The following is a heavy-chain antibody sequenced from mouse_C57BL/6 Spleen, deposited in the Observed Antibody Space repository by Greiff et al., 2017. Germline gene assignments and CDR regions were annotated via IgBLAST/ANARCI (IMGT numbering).Heavy chain of an antibody. CDR1: GFTFSDYY. D-gene: IGHD3-2*02. CDR2: ISNGGGST. Sequence: EVKLMESGGGLVQPGGSLKLSCAASGFTFSDYYMYWVRQTPEKRLEWVAYISNGGGSTYYPDTVKGRFTISRDNAKNTLYLQMSRLKSEDTAMYYCARREAYWGQGTSVTVSS. CDR3: ARREAY. J-gene: IGHJ4*01. V-gene: IGHV5-12*01.